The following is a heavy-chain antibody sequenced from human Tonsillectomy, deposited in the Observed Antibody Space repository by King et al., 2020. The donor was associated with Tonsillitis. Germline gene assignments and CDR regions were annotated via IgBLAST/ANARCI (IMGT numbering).Heavy chain of an antibody. D-gene: IGHD3-3*01. CDR1: GGSFNDYF. V-gene: IGHV4-34*01. CDR2: VSHSGST. Sequence: VQLQQWGAGLLKPSETLSLTCAVYGGSFNDYFWSWIRQPPGKGLEWRGEVSHSGSTNYNPSLTSRVSISVYTSKNQFSLKLSSVTAADTAVYYCARGKYDVWSGYPDYFDYWGRGTLVTVSS. CDR3: ARGKYDVWSGYPDYFDY. J-gene: IGHJ4*03.